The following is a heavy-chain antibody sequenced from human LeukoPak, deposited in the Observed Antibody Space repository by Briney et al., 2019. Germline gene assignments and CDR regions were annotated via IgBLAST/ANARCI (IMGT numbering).Heavy chain of an antibody. CDR3: ARGYFDSS. Sequence: PGXSLXLSCAASGFTFSSYWMSWVRQAPGKGLEWVANIKQDGSEKNYMDSVKGRFTISRDNAKNSLSLQMNSLRAEDTAVYYCARGYFDSSWGQGTLVTVSS. J-gene: IGHJ4*02. D-gene: IGHD3-22*01. CDR2: IKQDGSEK. CDR1: GFTFSSYW. V-gene: IGHV3-7*04.